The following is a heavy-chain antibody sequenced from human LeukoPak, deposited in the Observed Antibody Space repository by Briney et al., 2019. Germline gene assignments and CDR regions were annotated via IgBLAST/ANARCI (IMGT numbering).Heavy chain of an antibody. J-gene: IGHJ5*02. Sequence: PSETLSLTCTVSGYSISSGYYWGWIRQPPGKGLEWTGSIDHSGSTYYNPSLKSRITISVDTSKNQFSLKLSSVTAADTAVYYCAREELDPWGQGTLVTVSS. V-gene: IGHV4-38-2*02. CDR1: GYSISSGYY. CDR3: AREELDP. CDR2: IDHSGST.